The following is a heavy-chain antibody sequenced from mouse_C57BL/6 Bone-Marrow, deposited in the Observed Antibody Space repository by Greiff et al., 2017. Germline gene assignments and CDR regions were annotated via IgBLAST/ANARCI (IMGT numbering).Heavy chain of an antibody. V-gene: IGHV1-85*01. D-gene: IGHD1-1*01. CDR2: IYPRDGST. J-gene: IGHJ1*03. CDR1: GYTFTSYD. Sequence: VKLMESGPELVKPGASVKLSCKASGYTFTSYDINWVKQRPGQGLEWIGWIYPRDGSTKYNEKFKGKATLTVDTSSSTAYMALHSLTSEDSAVYFCARLEFDGSSGDWYFDVGGTGTTVTVSS. CDR3: ARLEFDGSSGDWYFDV.